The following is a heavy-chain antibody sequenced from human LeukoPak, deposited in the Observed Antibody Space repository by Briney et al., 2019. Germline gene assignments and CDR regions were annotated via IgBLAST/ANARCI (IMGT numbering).Heavy chain of an antibody. Sequence: SGGSLRLSCAASGFTFSIYSMNWVRRASGKGLDWISYITGSSNTIYYADSVKGRFTISRDNSRSTLYLQMNSLRPEDTAIYYCAREGYYGSGSPPSLYFDYWGQGTLVTVSS. CDR2: ITGSSNTI. CDR1: GFTFSIYS. V-gene: IGHV3-48*01. J-gene: IGHJ4*02. D-gene: IGHD3-10*01. CDR3: AREGYYGSGSPPSLYFDY.